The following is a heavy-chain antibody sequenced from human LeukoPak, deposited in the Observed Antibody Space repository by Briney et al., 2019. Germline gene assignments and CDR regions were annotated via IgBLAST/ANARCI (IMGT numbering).Heavy chain of an antibody. J-gene: IGHJ6*02. CDR2: INPNSGGT. CDR1: GYTFTGYY. Sequence: ASVKVSCKASGYTFTGYYMHWVRQAPGQGLEWMGRINPNSGGTNYAQKFQGRVTMTRDTSISIAYMELSRLRSDDTAVYYCARDYGQGAYDFWSGYFKDHYYGMDVWGQGTTVTVSS. V-gene: IGHV1-2*06. D-gene: IGHD3-3*01. CDR3: ARDYGQGAYDFWSGYFKDHYYGMDV.